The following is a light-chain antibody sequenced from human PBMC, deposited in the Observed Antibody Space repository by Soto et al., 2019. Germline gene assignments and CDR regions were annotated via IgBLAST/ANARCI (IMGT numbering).Light chain of an antibody. Sequence: DIQMTQSPSSLSASVGGRVTITCRASQSISYYLNWYQQKPGKAPKLLIYAASSLQSGVPSRFSGSGSGTDFTLTISSLQPEDFATYYCQQSYSTPWTFGQGTKVEIK. CDR2: AAS. V-gene: IGKV1-39*01. J-gene: IGKJ1*01. CDR3: QQSYSTPWT. CDR1: QSISYY.